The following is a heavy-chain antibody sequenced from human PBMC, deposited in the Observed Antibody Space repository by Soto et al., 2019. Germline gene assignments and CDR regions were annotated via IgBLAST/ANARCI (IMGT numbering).Heavy chain of an antibody. CDR3: ARKYRGAFDI. V-gene: IGHV1-18*01. J-gene: IGHJ3*02. D-gene: IGHD2-2*01. Sequence: QVQLVQSGAEVKKPGASVKVSCKASGYTFSNYGLSWVRQAPGQGLEWMGWISAYNGNTIYAQKFQGRVTMTTDTSTSTAYMDLRSLKSDATAVCYCARKYRGAFDIWGQGTLFTVS. CDR1: GYTFSNYG. CDR2: ISAYNGNT.